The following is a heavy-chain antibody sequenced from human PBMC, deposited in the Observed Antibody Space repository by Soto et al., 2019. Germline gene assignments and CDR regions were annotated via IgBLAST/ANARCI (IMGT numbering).Heavy chain of an antibody. J-gene: IGHJ5*02. CDR1: GYTFTAFY. Sequence: ASVKVSCKVSGYTFTAFYINWLRQAPGQGLEWMGSINPNTGVTRHAQKFQDRVTMTRDTSINTAYMELSSLTSDDTAVYYCTTLRLHPWGLGTLVTVYS. CDR2: INPNTGVT. CDR3: TTLRLHP. D-gene: IGHD2-15*01. V-gene: IGHV1-2*02.